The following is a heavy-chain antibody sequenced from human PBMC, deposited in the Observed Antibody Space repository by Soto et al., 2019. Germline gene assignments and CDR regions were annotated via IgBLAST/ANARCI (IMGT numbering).Heavy chain of an antibody. CDR1: GFSLITRGVG. Sequence: QITLKESGPTLVKPTQTLTLTCTISGFSLITRGVGVGWIRQPPGKALEWLALIYWDDDKRYSPSLKSRLTITKDTSKTQVVLTMTNMDPVDTATYYCAHIVTGCFTWGRGALVTVSS. D-gene: IGHD3-16*01. V-gene: IGHV2-5*02. CDR2: IYWDDDK. CDR3: AHIVTGCFT. J-gene: IGHJ5*02.